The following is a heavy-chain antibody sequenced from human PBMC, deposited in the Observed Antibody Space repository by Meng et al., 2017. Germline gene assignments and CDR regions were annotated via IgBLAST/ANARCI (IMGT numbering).Heavy chain of an antibody. CDR2: IYYSGST. CDR1: GGSISSSSYY. V-gene: IGHV4-39*07. J-gene: IGHJ3*02. CDR3: ERDGDGGGYYYDSSGYYYDPAFDI. D-gene: IGHD3-22*01. Sequence: GSLRLSCTVSGGSISSSSYYWGWIRQPPGKGLEWIGSIYYSGSTYYNPSLKSRVTISVDTSKNQFSLKLSSVTAADTAVYYCERDGDGGGYYYDSSGYYYDPAFDIWGQGTMVTVSS.